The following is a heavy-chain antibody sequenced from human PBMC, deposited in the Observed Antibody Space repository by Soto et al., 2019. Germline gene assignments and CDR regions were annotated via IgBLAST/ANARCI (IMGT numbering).Heavy chain of an antibody. V-gene: IGHV1-2*04. Sequence: QVQLVQSGAEVKKPGASVKVSCKASGYTFTGYYMHWVRQAPGQGLEWMGWINPNSGGTNYAQKFQGWVTMTRETSISTAYMELSRLRSGDTAVYYCARGLDSVVVPAAIKLVDYWGQGTLVTVSS. CDR3: ARGLDSVVVPAAIKLVDY. CDR2: INPNSGGT. J-gene: IGHJ4*02. D-gene: IGHD2-2*01. CDR1: GYTFTGYY.